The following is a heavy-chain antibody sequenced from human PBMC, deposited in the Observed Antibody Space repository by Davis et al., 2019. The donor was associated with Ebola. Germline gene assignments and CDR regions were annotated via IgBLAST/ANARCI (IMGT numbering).Heavy chain of an antibody. J-gene: IGHJ6*02. CDR2: IYYSGST. Sequence: MPGGSLRLSCTVSGGSISSYYWSWIRQPPGKGLEWIGYIYYSGSTNYNPSLKSRVTISVDTSKNQFSLKLSSVTAADTAVYYCARAVRGYSYGTYYYDGMDVWGQGTTVTVSS. D-gene: IGHD5-18*01. CDR1: GGSISSYY. V-gene: IGHV4-59*01. CDR3: ARAVRGYSYGTYYYDGMDV.